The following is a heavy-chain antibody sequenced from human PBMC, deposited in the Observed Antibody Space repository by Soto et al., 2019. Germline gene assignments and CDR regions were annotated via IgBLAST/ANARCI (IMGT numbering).Heavy chain of an antibody. CDR3: ARGPGYIDSWQTFDF. V-gene: IGHV4-30-4*02. CDR2: TYYNGDT. J-gene: IGHJ4*02. Sequence: SETLSLTCTVSDDSFRGADYYWSWIRQPLGKGPEWIGYTYYNGDTKYNSALKSRVTMSVDTSKNQFSLRLSSVTAADTAVYFCARGPGYIDSWQTFDFWGRGILVTVAS. CDR1: DDSFRGADYY. D-gene: IGHD6-25*01.